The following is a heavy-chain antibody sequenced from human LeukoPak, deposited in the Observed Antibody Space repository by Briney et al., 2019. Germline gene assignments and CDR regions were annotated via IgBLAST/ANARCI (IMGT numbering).Heavy chain of an antibody. CDR2: INPNSGNT. J-gene: IGHJ4*02. V-gene: IGHV1-8*02. CDR1: GYTFTGYY. CDR3: ARGRKYCGGDCYSFVY. Sequence: ASVKVSCKASGYTFTGYYMHWVRQAPGQGLEWMGWINPNSGNTGYAQKFQGRVTMTRNTSISTAYMELSSLRSEDTAVYYCARGRKYCGGDCYSFVYWGQGTLVTVSS. D-gene: IGHD2-21*02.